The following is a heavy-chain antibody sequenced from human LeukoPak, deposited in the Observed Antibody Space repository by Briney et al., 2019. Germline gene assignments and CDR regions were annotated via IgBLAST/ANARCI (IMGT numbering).Heavy chain of an antibody. CDR1: GFTFKLYW. CDR3: ARALYNRGWYPDYFDS. CDR2: IKRDGSDK. Sequence: GGSLRLSCAASGFTFKLYWMSWVRQAPGKGLEWLANIKRDGSDKYYVGSVEGRFTISRDNAKNSLYLQMSSLRAEDTAMYYCARALYNRGWYPDYFDSWGQGTLVTVSS. J-gene: IGHJ4*02. D-gene: IGHD6-19*01. V-gene: IGHV3-7*01.